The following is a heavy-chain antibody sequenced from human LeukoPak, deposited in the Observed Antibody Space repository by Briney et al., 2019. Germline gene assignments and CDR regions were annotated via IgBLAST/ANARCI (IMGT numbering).Heavy chain of an antibody. CDR3: ARDRGYDYVWGSYRFPLFDY. Sequence: SGKVSCKASAGTVSSYAISWERQAPGQGLEWMGGIIPIFGTARYAQNFQGRVTIPAGESTCTAYMELSSLRSEDTAVDYCARDRGYDYVWGSYRFPLFDYWGQGTLVTVSS. CDR1: AGTVSSYA. CDR2: IIPIFGTA. J-gene: IGHJ4*02. D-gene: IGHD3-16*02. V-gene: IGHV1-69*01.